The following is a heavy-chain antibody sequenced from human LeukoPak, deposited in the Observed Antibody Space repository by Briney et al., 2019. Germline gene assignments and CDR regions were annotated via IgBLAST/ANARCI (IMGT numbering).Heavy chain of an antibody. CDR1: GFIFNNYY. D-gene: IGHD3-3*01. J-gene: IGHJ5*02. V-gene: IGHV3-11*04. CDR2: ISISGYST. Sequence: GGSLRLSCAASGFIFNNYYMSWIRRAPGKGLEWISYISISGYSTYYADSVKGRFTISRDNAKNSLYLQMNNLRPEDTAFYYCARRYDFWSGYYGWFDPWGQGTLVTVSS. CDR3: ARRYDFWSGYYGWFDP.